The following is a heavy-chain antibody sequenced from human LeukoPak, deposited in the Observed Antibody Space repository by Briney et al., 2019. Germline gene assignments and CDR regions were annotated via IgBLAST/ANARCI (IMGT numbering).Heavy chain of an antibody. CDR3: AKSIRGSGGSGSYYPPVVAGMDV. J-gene: IGHJ6*02. CDR2: ISYDGSNK. Sequence: GRPLRLSCAASGFTFSSYGMHWVRQAPGKGLEWVAVISYDGSNKYYADSVKGRFTISRDNSKNTLYLQMNSLRAEDTAVYYCAKSIRGSGGSGSYYPPVVAGMDVWGQGTTVTVSS. D-gene: IGHD3-10*01. V-gene: IGHV3-30*18. CDR1: GFTFSSYG.